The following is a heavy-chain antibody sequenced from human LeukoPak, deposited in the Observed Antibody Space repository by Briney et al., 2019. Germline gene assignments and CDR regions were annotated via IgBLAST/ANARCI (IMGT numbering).Heavy chain of an antibody. V-gene: IGHV4-34*01. CDR1: GGSFSGYY. Sequence: SETLSLTCAVYGGSFSGYYWSWIRQPPGKGLEWIGEINHSGSTNYNPSLKSRVTISVDTSKNQFSLKLSSVTAADTAAYYCARVGDYVWGSYRLSDFDYWGQGTLVTVSS. CDR3: ARVGDYVWGSYRLSDFDY. CDR2: INHSGST. J-gene: IGHJ4*02. D-gene: IGHD3-16*02.